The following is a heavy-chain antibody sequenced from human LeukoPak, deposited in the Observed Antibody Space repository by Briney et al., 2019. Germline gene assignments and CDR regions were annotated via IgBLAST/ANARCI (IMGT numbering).Heavy chain of an antibody. J-gene: IGHJ4*02. CDR3: AKEVRIVGATTPSEFDY. CDR1: GFTFDDYA. V-gene: IGHV3-9*01. D-gene: IGHD1-26*01. CDR2: ISWNCGSI. Sequence: GRSLRLSCAASGFTFDDYAMHWVRQAPGKGLEWVSGISWNCGSIGYADSVKGRFTISRDNAKNSLYLQMNSLRAEDTALYYCAKEVRIVGATTPSEFDYWGQGTLVTVSS.